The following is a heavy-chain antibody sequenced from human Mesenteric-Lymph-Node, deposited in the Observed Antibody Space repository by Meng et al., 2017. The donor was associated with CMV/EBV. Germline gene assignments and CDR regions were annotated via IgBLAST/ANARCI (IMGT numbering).Heavy chain of an antibody. V-gene: IGHV3-30*02. J-gene: IGHJ3*02. D-gene: IGHD5-24*01. Sequence: GGSLRLSCAASGFRFSGYGMHWVRQDPGKGLEWVAVLRRDGSNQNYADSVKGRFTISRDNYKNTLYLEMNNLRTEDTAVYYCARRGGGGYHNGAFDIWGRGTMVTVSS. CDR3: ARRGGGGYHNGAFDI. CDR1: GFRFSGYG. CDR2: LRRDGSNQ.